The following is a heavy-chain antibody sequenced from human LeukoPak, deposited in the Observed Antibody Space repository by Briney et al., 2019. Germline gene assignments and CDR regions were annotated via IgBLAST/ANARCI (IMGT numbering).Heavy chain of an antibody. J-gene: IGHJ4*02. CDR3: ARDRVSGSGSIDY. CDR1: VFTFSSYS. V-gene: IGHV3-21*01. D-gene: IGHD3-10*01. Sequence: GGSLRLSCAASVFTFSSYSMNWVRQAPGKGPEWVSSISSSSSYIYYADSVKGRFTISRDNAKNSLYLQMNSLRAEDTAVYYCARDRVSGSGSIDYWGQGTLVTVSS. CDR2: ISSSSSYI.